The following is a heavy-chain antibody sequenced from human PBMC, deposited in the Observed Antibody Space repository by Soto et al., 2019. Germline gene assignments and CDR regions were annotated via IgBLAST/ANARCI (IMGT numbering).Heavy chain of an antibody. J-gene: IGHJ6*02. CDR3: ARGYLPITMIRGAANYGMDV. CDR2: IIPIFGTA. V-gene: IGHV1-69*13. Sequence: SVKVSCKASGGTFSSYAISWVRQAPGQGLEWMGGIIPIFGTANHAQKFQGRVTITADESTSTAYMELSSLRSEDTAVYYCARGYLPITMIRGAANYGMDVWGQGTTVTVSS. D-gene: IGHD3-22*01. CDR1: GGTFSSYA.